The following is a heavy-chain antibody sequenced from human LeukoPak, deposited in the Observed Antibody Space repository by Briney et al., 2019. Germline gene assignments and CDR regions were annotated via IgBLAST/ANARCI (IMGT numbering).Heavy chain of an antibody. CDR3: AGGYSSSYNWFDP. J-gene: IGHJ5*02. V-gene: IGHV4-61*02. D-gene: IGHD6-6*01. Sequence: PSETLSLTCTVSGGSINSGSYYWSWIRQTAGKGLEWIGRIYTSGSTNYNPSLKSRVTISVDTSKNQFSLKLSSVTAADTAVYYCAGGYSSSYNWFDPWGQGTLVTVSS. CDR1: GGSINSGSYY. CDR2: IYTSGST.